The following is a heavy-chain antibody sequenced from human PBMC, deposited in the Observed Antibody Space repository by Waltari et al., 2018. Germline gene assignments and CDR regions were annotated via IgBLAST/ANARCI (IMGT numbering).Heavy chain of an antibody. CDR1: GGSFSSYS. CDR3: TTDLGGYQKYYFNS. CDR2: FIPIFGTA. Sequence: QVQLLQSGAEVKKPGSSVKVSCKTSGGSFSSYSFSWVRQAPGQGPQWMGGFIPIFGTATYPQKFQGRVTITADESTSTTYMELSGLTSDDTAVYYCTTDLGGYQKYYFNSWGQGPLVTVSS. D-gene: IGHD5-12*01. J-gene: IGHJ4*02. V-gene: IGHV1-69*01.